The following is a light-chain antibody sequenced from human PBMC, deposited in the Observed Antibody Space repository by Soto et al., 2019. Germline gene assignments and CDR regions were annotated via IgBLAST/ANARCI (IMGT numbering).Light chain of an antibody. Sequence: DSQRTQCPSSLSASGGARATVTCRVSQGISYYLAWYQQKPGKLPNLXSYDXSSLQSGVPSRLSGSGSGTDFTLTISSLQPEDFATYYCLQDFNDPCTFGQGTKVDIK. V-gene: IGKV1-27*01. CDR2: DXS. CDR1: QGISYY. CDR3: LQDFNDPCT. J-gene: IGKJ1*01.